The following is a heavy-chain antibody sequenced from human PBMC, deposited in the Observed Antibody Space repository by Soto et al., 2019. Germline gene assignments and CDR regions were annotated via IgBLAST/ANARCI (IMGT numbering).Heavy chain of an antibody. CDR1: GFTVSSNY. Sequence: GGSLRLSCAASGFTVSSNYMSWVRQAPGKGLEWVSVIYSGGSTYYADSVKGRFTISRDNSKNTLYLQMNSLRAEDTAVYYCARGPTTEKVDSWGQGILVTVSS. CDR3: ARGPTTEKVDS. J-gene: IGHJ4*02. V-gene: IGHV3-66*01. CDR2: IYSGGST.